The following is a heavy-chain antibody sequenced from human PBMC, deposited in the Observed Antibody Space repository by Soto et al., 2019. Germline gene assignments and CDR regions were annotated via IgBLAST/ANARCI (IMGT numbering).Heavy chain of an antibody. Sequence: QVLVVQSGAEVKKPGSSVKVSCKVSGGTFNLYAMSWVRQAPGQGLEWMGGIIPSFNTAKYAQKFQGRVTITADESTSTAYMELSSLRSEDTAVYFCASGPFTLSGNYSDYWGQGTLVTVSS. CDR2: IIPSFNTA. V-gene: IGHV1-69*01. J-gene: IGHJ4*02. CDR3: ASGPFTLSGNYSDY. CDR1: GGTFNLYA. D-gene: IGHD1-26*01.